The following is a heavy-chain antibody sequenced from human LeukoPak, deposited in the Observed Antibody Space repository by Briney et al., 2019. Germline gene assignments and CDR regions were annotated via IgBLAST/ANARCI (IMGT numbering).Heavy chain of an antibody. CDR1: GDSINSDSYY. CDR2: VYYSGIT. Sequence: SQTLSLTCTVSGDSINSDSYYWSWIRQPPGKGLQWIGNVYYSGITNYNPSLKGRVTISVDTSKNQFSLKLSSVTAADTAVYYCARLTVSGDFDYWGQGTLVTASS. D-gene: IGHD4-17*01. V-gene: IGHV4-61*01. CDR3: ARLTVSGDFDY. J-gene: IGHJ4*02.